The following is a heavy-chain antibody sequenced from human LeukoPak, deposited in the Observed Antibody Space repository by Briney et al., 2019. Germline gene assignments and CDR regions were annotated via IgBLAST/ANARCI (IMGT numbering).Heavy chain of an antibody. CDR3: AREEVKSFDN. CDR1: GFTFSSYS. V-gene: IGHV3-21*04. Sequence: GGSLRLSCAASGFTFSSYSLNWVRQAPGKGLAWVSSISSSSTYIYYADSVKGRFTISRDNAKNSLYLQMNSLRVEDTAVYYCAREEVKSFDNWGQGTLVTVSS. J-gene: IGHJ4*02. CDR2: ISSSSTYI.